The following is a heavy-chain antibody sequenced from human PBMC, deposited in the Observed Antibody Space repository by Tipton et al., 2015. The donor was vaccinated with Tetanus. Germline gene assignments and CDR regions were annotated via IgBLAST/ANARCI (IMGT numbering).Heavy chain of an antibody. CDR3: ASGSSIRHGLDV. V-gene: IGHV1-8*02. CDR1: GCTFTSYG. Sequence: QLVQSGAEVKKPGASVKVSCKASGCTFTSYGLNWVRKAAGRGFEWMGWLNPKSGSAAYAPRFQGRVTMTTNTSITTAFMEVASLTYEDTAVYYCASGSSIRHGLDVWGHGTSVTVSS. CDR2: LNPKSGSA. J-gene: IGHJ6*02. D-gene: IGHD2-2*01.